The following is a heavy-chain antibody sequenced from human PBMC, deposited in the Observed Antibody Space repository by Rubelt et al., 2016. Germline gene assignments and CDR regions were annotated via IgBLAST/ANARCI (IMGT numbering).Heavy chain of an antibody. CDR2: FYYSGST. D-gene: IGHD2-8*01. V-gene: IGHV4-39*01. CDR1: GGSISSSSYY. J-gene: IGHJ4*02. CDR3: ARGMVYGHY. Sequence: GPGLVKPSQTLSLTCTVSGGSISSSSYYWGWIRQSPGKGLEWIGSFYYSGSTYYNPSLKSRVTISVDTSKNQFSLKLSSVTAADPAVYYCARGMVYGHYWGQGTLVTVSS.